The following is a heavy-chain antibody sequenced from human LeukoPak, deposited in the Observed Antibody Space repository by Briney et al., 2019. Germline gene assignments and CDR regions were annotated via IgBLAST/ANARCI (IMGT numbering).Heavy chain of an antibody. V-gene: IGHV1-69*01. Sequence: SVKVSCRASGGTFSSYAISWVRQAPGQGLEWMGGIIPIFGTANYAQKFQGRVTITADESTSTAYMELSSLRSEDTAVYYCAREVPAASGFDYWGQGTLVTVSS. D-gene: IGHD2-2*01. CDR3: AREVPAASGFDY. J-gene: IGHJ4*02. CDR2: IIPIFGTA. CDR1: GGTFSSYA.